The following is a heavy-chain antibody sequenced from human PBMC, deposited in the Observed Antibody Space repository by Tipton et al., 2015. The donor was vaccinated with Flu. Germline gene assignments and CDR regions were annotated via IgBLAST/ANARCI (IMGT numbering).Heavy chain of an antibody. V-gene: IGHV4-39*07. CDR2: VYHGGTT. Sequence: TLSLTCTVSGGSISRGDYYWGWIRQPPGKGLEWIGCVYHGGTTYYNPSLKSRVAISLDTFKNQFSLKLTSVTAADTAVYYCATTTYYYGSGSHDYWGQGTLVTVSS. D-gene: IGHD3-10*01. CDR1: GGSISRGDYY. J-gene: IGHJ4*02. CDR3: ATTTYYYGSGSHDY.